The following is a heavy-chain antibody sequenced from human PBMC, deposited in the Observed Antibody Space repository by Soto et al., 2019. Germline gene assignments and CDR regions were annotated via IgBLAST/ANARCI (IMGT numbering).Heavy chain of an antibody. V-gene: IGHV3-23*01. J-gene: IGHJ4*02. D-gene: IGHD3-9*01. Sequence: EVPLLESGGGLEQPGGSLRLSCVASGFTFSNYAMNWIRQAPGKGLEWVSSISGSDDRTFFADSVKGRFTISRDNSKDTVFLQMNNLRGEDTALYYCTKGGRGIDIFFDSWGQGTLVSVSS. CDR1: GFTFSNYA. CDR3: TKGGRGIDIFFDS. CDR2: ISGSDDRT.